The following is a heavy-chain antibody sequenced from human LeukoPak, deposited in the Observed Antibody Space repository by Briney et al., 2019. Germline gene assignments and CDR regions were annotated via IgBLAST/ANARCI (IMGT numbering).Heavy chain of an antibody. CDR3: ARGGGYQPSDY. CDR2: ISAYNGNT. CDR1: GYTFTSYG. J-gene: IGHJ4*02. Sequence: ASVKVSCKASGYTFTSYGISWVRQAPGQGLEWMGWISAYNGNTNYAQKLQGRVTMTTDTSTRTAYMELRSLSSDDTAVYCCARGGGYQPSDYWGQGTLVTVSS. V-gene: IGHV1-18*01. D-gene: IGHD2-2*01.